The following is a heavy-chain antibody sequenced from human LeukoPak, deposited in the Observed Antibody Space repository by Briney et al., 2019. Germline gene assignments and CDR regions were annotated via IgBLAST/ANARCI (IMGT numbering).Heavy chain of an antibody. V-gene: IGHV1-69*04. Sequence: SVKVSCKASGGTFSSYAISWVRQAPGQGLEWMGRIIPILGIANYAQKFQGRVTITADESTSTAYMELSSLRSEDTAVYYCARARALGYCSSTSCYTGWWFDPWGQGTLVTVSS. CDR3: ARARALGYCSSTSCYTGWWFDP. CDR2: IIPILGIA. D-gene: IGHD2-2*02. J-gene: IGHJ5*02. CDR1: GGTFSSYA.